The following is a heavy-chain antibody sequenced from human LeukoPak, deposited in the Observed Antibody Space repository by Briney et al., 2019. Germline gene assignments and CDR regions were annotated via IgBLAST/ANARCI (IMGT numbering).Heavy chain of an antibody. CDR3: ARRAPPRHSYDDDY. Sequence: SETLSLTCAVYGGSFSGYCWSWIRQPPGKGLEWIGEINHSGSTNYNPSLKSRVTISVDTSKNQFSLKLSSVTAADTAVYYCARRAPPRHSYDDDYWGQGTLVTVSS. CDR1: GGSFSGYC. V-gene: IGHV4-34*01. D-gene: IGHD5-18*01. J-gene: IGHJ4*02. CDR2: INHSGST.